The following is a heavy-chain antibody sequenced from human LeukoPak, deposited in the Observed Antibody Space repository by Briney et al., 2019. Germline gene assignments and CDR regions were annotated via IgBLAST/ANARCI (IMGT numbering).Heavy chain of an antibody. CDR2: ITSGGTT. D-gene: IGHD2-2*01. CDR3: AKGGRDQLLSYFDY. J-gene: IGHJ4*02. CDR1: GFTYISSA. V-gene: IGHV3-23*01. Sequence: PGGSLRLSCAASGFTYISSAMSWVRLAPGKGLEWVSVITSGGTTYYADSVRGRFTISRDNSKNTHYLQMNSLRAEDTAVYYCAKGGRDQLLSYFDYWGQGILVTVSS.